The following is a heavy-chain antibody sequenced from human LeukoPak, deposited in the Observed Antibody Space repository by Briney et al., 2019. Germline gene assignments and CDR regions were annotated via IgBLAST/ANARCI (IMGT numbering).Heavy chain of an antibody. Sequence: GGSLRLSCAASGFTFSNAYMNWVRQAPGKGLEWVGRIKPKTDGETTEYAAPEKGRFSISRDDSKNMLYLQTNSLKTEDTAVYYCITPLPYSAQGGQGTLVTVSS. J-gene: IGHJ4*02. CDR2: IKPKTDGETT. V-gene: IGHV3-15*07. CDR1: GFTFSNAY. CDR3: ITPLPYSAQ. D-gene: IGHD2-21*01.